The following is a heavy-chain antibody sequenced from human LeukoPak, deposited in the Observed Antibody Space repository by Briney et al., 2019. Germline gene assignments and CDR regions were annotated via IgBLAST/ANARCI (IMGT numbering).Heavy chain of an antibody. Sequence: SETLSLTCTVSGGSISSSSYYWGWIRQPPGKGLEWIGSIYYSGSTNYNPSLKSRVTISVDTSKNQFSLKLSSVTAADTAVYYCARERFGWFFDYWGQRTLVTVSS. J-gene: IGHJ4*02. CDR2: IYYSGST. V-gene: IGHV4-39*07. D-gene: IGHD3-10*01. CDR3: ARERFGWFFDY. CDR1: GGSISSSSYY.